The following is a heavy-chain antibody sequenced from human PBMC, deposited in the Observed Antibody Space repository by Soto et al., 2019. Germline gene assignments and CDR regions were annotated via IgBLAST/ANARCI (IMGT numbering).Heavy chain of an antibody. D-gene: IGHD1-26*01. V-gene: IGHV3-11*05. CDR3: ARIVGARLNDY. J-gene: IGHJ4*02. CDR1: GFTFNDYY. CDR2: SSTTGSYT. Sequence: QVQLVESGGGLVKPGGSLRLSCAASGFTFNDYYMTWFRQAPGKGLEWVSCSSTTGSYTNYADSVKGRFTVSRDNANNSMDLQMNSLIDEDTAVYYCARIVGARLNDYWGQGTLVTVSS.